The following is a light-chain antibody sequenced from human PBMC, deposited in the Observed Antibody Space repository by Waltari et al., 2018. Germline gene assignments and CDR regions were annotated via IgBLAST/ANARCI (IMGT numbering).Light chain of an antibody. J-gene: IGLJ2*01. CDR3: ISYTSSSLVV. CDR2: DVS. Sequence: QSALTQPASVSGSPGQSITISCTGTTSDVGGYDYVSWYQHHPGTAPKLMIYDVSTRPSGVSNRFSGSKSVNTASLTISGRQAEDEADYYCISYTSSSLVVFGGGTKLTVL. CDR1: TSDVGGYDY. V-gene: IGLV2-14*03.